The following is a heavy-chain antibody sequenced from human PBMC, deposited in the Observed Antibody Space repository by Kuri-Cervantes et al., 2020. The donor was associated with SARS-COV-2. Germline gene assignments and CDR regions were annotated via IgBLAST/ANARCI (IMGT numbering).Heavy chain of an antibody. D-gene: IGHD2-2*01. CDR1: GYTFSNHA. Sequence: ASVKVSCKASGYTFSNHAIHWVRQAPGQGLEWMGWINTATGNTDYSQKFQGRVTITRDTAASTEFMELNSLRSEDTAVYYCAREVGYCDSGRCYGLDAFDIWGQGTMVTVSS. CDR3: AREVGYCDSGRCYGLDAFDI. CDR2: INTATGNT. V-gene: IGHV1-3*04. J-gene: IGHJ3*02.